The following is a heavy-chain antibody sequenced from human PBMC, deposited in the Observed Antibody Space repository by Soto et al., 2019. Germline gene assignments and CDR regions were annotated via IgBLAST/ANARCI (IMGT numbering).Heavy chain of an antibody. D-gene: IGHD2-15*01. CDR2: ITSSSSAT. CDR3: ATSGGSCYGHLCY. Sequence: HPGGSLRLSCVVSGFTFSSHSMNWVRQAPGKGLEWLSYITSSSSATSYADSVKGRFTISRDNAKNSLYLQMNSLRDEDTAIYYCATSGGSCYGHLCYWGRGTLVTVSS. CDR1: GFTFSSHS. V-gene: IGHV3-48*02. J-gene: IGHJ4*02.